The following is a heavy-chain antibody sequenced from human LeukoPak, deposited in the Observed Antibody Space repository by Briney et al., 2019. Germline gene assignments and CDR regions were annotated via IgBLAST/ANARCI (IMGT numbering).Heavy chain of an antibody. Sequence: GGSLRLSCAASGFTVSSNYMTWVRQAPGKGLERVANIKGDGSEINYVDSVKGRFTISRDNAKNSLYLEMNSLRADDTTVYYCARDRGGQQFDFWGQGTLVTVSS. D-gene: IGHD3-10*01. J-gene: IGHJ4*02. CDR1: GFTVSSNY. CDR2: IKGDGSEI. CDR3: ARDRGGQQFDF. V-gene: IGHV3-7*01.